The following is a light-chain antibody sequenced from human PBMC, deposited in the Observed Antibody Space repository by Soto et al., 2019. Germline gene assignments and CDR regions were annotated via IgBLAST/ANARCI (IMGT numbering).Light chain of an antibody. J-gene: IGLJ1*01. V-gene: IGLV1-47*01. CDR1: SSNIGSDF. CDR2: HNY. CDR3: SAWHDSLSAYV. Sequence: HSVLTQPPSASGTPGQRVTISCSGSSSNIGSDFVYWYQQLPGTAPKLLIYHNYQRPSGVPDRFSGSKSGTSGSLAISDLRSEDEADYYCSAWHDSLSAYVFGAGTKLTVL.